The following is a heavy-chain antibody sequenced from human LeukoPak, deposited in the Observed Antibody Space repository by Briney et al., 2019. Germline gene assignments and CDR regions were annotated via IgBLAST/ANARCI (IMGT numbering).Heavy chain of an antibody. J-gene: IGHJ6*03. CDR2: ISSSSSYI. V-gene: IGHV3-21*01. Sequence: PGGSLRLSCAASGFTFSSYSMNWVRQAPGKGLEWVLSISSSSSYIHYADSVKGRFTISRDNAKNSLYLQMNSLRAEDTAVYYCARAYDFWSGHMDVWGKGTTVTVSS. CDR3: ARAYDFWSGHMDV. D-gene: IGHD3-3*01. CDR1: GFTFSSYS.